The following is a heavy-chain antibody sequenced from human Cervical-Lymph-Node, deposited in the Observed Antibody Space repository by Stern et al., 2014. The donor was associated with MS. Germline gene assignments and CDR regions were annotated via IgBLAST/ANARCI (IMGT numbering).Heavy chain of an antibody. D-gene: IGHD6-19*01. V-gene: IGHV1-46*01. Sequence: AQPVDPGAAVTKPGPPVTASRKAPGYTFTNYYLPWLRHAPGQGLEWLGLINPSGGSTSYAQKFQGSGTMTRDTSTSTVYMELSSLSSEDTAVDCCASSEEEGLVPWGFDPWGQGTLVTVSS. CDR1: GYTFTNYY. J-gene: IGHJ5*02. CDR3: ASSEEEGLVPWGFDP. CDR2: INPSGGST.